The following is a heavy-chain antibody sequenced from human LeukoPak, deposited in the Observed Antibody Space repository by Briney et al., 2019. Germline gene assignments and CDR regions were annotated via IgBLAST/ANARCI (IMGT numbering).Heavy chain of an antibody. J-gene: IGHJ4*02. Sequence: PGGSLRLSCAASGFTFSSYAMSWVRQAPGKGLEWVSAISGSGGSTYYADSVKGRFTISRDNSKNTLYLQMNSLRAEDTAVYYCAKGGYIVVVPAAIPEDYWGQGTLVTVSS. CDR1: GFTFSSYA. D-gene: IGHD2-2*01. CDR2: ISGSGGST. CDR3: AKGGYIVVVPAAIPEDY. V-gene: IGHV3-23*01.